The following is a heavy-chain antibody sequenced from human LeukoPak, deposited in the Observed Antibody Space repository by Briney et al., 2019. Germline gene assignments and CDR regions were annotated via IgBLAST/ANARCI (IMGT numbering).Heavy chain of an antibody. CDR2: ISGSGST. CDR1: GFTFSSYA. CDR3: AKQYSSSWHYFDY. D-gene: IGHD6-13*01. J-gene: IGHJ4*02. V-gene: IGHV3-23*01. Sequence: GGSLRLSCAASGFTFSSYAMSWVRQAPGKGLEWVSAISGSGSTYYADSVKGRFTISRDNSKNTLYLQMNSLRAEDTAVYHCAKQYSSSWHYFDYWGQGTLVTVSS.